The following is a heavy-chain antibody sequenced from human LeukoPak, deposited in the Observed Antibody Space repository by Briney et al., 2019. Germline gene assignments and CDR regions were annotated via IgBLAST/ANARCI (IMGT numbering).Heavy chain of an antibody. J-gene: IGHJ4*02. CDR2: INAGNGNT. CDR1: GYIFANYA. D-gene: IGHD3-10*01. V-gene: IGHV1-3*01. CDR3: AKAIWFGENYSFDY. Sequence: GASVKVSCKASGYIFANYAIHWVRQAPGQRLEWMGWINAGNGNTKYSQNFQDRVTITRDTSASTAYMDLSSLRSEDTAVYYCAKAIWFGENYSFDYGGQGPQATVSS.